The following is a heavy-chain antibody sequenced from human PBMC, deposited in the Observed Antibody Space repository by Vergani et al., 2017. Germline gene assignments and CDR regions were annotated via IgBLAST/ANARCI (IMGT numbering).Heavy chain of an antibody. J-gene: IGHJ4*02. CDR2: IIPIFGTA. Sequence: QVQLVQSGAEVKKPGASVKVSCKASGYTFTSYGISWVRQAPGQGLEWMGGIIPIFGTANYAQKFQGRVTITADESTSTAYMELSSLRSEDTAVYYCARGGIAARLSYWGQGTLVTVSS. D-gene: IGHD6-6*01. CDR1: GYTFTSYG. V-gene: IGHV1-69*13. CDR3: ARGGIAARLSY.